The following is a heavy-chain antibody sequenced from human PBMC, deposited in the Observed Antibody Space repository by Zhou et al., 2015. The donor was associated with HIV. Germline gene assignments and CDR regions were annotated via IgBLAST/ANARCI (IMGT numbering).Heavy chain of an antibody. CDR3: ARRGNYFDSGNYRYWFDP. J-gene: IGHJ5*02. CDR1: GYTFTSYA. D-gene: IGHD3-10*01. Sequence: QVQLVQSGAEEKKPGASVKVSCKASGYTFTSYAMHWVRQAPGQGLEWMGGISTYNINAVYAQKFQGRITMSTDISTTTAYMELRSLRSDDTAVYYCARRGNYFDSGNYRYWFDPGAREPWSPSPQ. V-gene: IGHV1-18*01. CDR2: ISTYNINA.